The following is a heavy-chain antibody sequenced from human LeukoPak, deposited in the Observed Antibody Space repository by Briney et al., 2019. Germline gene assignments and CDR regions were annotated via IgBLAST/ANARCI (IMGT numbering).Heavy chain of an antibody. CDR2: ISAYNGNT. V-gene: IGHV1-18*01. D-gene: IGHD2-2*01. J-gene: IGHJ5*02. CDR1: GYTFTSYG. Sequence: GASVKVSCKASGYTFTSYGSSWVRQAPGQGLEWMGWISAYNGNTNYAQKLQGRVTMTTDTSTSTAYMELRSLRSDDTAVYYCARDPLGYCSSTSCYGINNWFDPWGQGTLVTVSS. CDR3: ARDPLGYCSSTSCYGINNWFDP.